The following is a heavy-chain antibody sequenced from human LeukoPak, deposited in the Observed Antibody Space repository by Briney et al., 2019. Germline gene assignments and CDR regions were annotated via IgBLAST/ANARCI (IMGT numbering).Heavy chain of an antibody. V-gene: IGHV3-48*03. D-gene: IGHD1-26*01. CDR2: ISSSGSTI. CDR3: ARVSAGAKGGY. J-gene: IGHJ4*02. Sequence: PGGSLRLSCAASGFTFSSYEMNWVRQAPGKGLEWVSYISSSGSTIYYADSVKGRFTISRDNAKNSLYLQMNGLRAEDTAVCYCARVSAGAKGGYWGQGTLVTVSS. CDR1: GFTFSSYE.